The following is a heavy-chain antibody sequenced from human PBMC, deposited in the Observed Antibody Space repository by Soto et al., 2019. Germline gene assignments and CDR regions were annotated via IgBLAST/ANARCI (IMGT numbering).Heavy chain of an antibody. D-gene: IGHD4-17*01. Sequence: GGSLRLSCAASGFTVSSNYMSWVRQAPGKGLEWVSVIYSGGSTYYADSVKGRFTISRDNSKNTLYLQMNSLRAEDTAVYYCARAQDYGDYVPIRPSYYYYYMDVWGKGTTVTVSS. CDR1: GFTVSSNY. J-gene: IGHJ6*03. CDR3: ARAQDYGDYVPIRPSYYYYYMDV. V-gene: IGHV3-66*01. CDR2: IYSGGST.